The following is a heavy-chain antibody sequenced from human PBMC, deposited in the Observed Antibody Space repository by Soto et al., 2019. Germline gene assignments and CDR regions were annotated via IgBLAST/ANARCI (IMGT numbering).Heavy chain of an antibody. V-gene: IGHV1-2*02. CDR2: IGPESGST. D-gene: IGHD1-26*01. CDR3: GRGRSGQIVVFY. Sequence: ASVKVSCKASGYTFTGHYIHWVRQAPEQGPEWMGEIGPESGSTRYAQRFQGRVTMTRDMSITTVYMELNNLSPDDTAVYYYGRGRSGQIVVFYWGQGTPATVSS. J-gene: IGHJ4*02. CDR1: GYTFTGHY.